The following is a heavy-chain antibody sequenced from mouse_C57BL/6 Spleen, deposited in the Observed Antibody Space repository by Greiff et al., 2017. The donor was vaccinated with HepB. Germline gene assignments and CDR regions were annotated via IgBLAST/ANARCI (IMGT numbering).Heavy chain of an antibody. CDR2: INPGSGGT. CDR1: GYAFTNYL. CDR3: ARGSGTDFDY. Sequence: VQRVESGAELVRPGTSVKVSCKASGYAFTNYLIEWVKQRPGQGLEWIGVINPGSGGTNYNEKFKGKATLTADKSSSTAYMQLSSLTSEDSAVYFCARGSGTDFDYWGQGTTLTVSP. J-gene: IGHJ2*01. D-gene: IGHD4-1*01. V-gene: IGHV1-54*01.